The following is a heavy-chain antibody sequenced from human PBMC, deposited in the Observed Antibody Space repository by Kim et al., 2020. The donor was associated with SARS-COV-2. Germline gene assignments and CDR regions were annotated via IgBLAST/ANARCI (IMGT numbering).Heavy chain of an antibody. CDR1: GASLINNFCH. D-gene: IGHD3-22*01. Sequence: SETLSLTCAVSGASLINNFCHWGWNRQSPGQGLEWIGSISYSGDTYDSPSLKSRLTISVDISKRQFSLKLRSLTASDTADYYGVRHSGDYDDRIDYWGQGTLVTVSS. CDR2: ISYSGDT. J-gene: IGHJ4*02. CDR3: VRHSGDYDDRIDY. V-gene: IGHV4-39*01.